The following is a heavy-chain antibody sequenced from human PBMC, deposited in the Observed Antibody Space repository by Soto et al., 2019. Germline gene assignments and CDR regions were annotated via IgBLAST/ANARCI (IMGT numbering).Heavy chain of an antibody. V-gene: IGHV3-15*01. CDR1: GFTFSHAW. J-gene: IGHJ3*02. D-gene: IGHD3-3*01. Sequence: EVQLVESGGGLVKPGGSLRLSCAASGFTFSHAWMSWVRQAPGKGLEWVARIKRKTDGETTDYAAPVKGSFTISRDDSINTLYVQMNSLKTEDTAVYYCTTLFGVVISDAFDIWGQGTMVTVSS. CDR2: IKRKTDGETT. CDR3: TTLFGVVISDAFDI.